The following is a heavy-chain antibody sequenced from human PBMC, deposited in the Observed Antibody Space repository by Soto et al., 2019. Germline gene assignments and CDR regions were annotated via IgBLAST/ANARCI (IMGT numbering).Heavy chain of an antibody. V-gene: IGHV1-3*01. CDR3: ARPSTIFGVVPLAY. Sequence: ASVKVSCKASGYTFTSYAMHWVRQAPGQRLEWMGWINAGNGNTKYSQKFQGRVTITRDTSASTAYMELSSLRSEDTAVYYCARPSTIFGVVPLAYWGQGTLVTVSS. D-gene: IGHD3-3*01. J-gene: IGHJ4*02. CDR2: INAGNGNT. CDR1: GYTFTSYA.